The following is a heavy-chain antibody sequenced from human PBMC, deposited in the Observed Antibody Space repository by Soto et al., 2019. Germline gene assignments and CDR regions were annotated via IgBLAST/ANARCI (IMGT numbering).Heavy chain of an antibody. Sequence: VQLVESGGGVVQPGRSLRLSCAASGFIFSRYGMHWVRQAPGKGLEWVAVISGSGGSTYYADSVKGRFTISRDNSKNTLYLQMNSLRAEDTAVYYCAKDGDYDFWSGPSMDVWGQGTTVTVSS. J-gene: IGHJ6*02. D-gene: IGHD3-3*01. CDR2: ISGSGGST. CDR3: AKDGDYDFWSGPSMDV. V-gene: IGHV3-23*04. CDR1: GFIFSRYG.